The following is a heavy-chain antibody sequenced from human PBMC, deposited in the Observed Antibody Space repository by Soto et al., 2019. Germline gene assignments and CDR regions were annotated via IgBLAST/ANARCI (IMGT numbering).Heavy chain of an antibody. CDR2: ISYDGSNK. J-gene: IGHJ4*02. CDR1: GFTFSSYA. Sequence: QVQLVESGGGVVQPGRSLRLSCAASGFTFSSYAMHWVRQAPGKGLEGVAVISYDGSNKYYADSVKGRFTISRDNCKNTLYLQMNSLRAEDTAVYYCARGRYYYDSSGYYPDFDYWGQGTLVTVSS. V-gene: IGHV3-30-3*01. CDR3: ARGRYYYDSSGYYPDFDY. D-gene: IGHD3-22*01.